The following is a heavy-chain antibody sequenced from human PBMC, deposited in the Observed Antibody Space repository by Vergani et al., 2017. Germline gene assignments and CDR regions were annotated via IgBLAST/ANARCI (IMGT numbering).Heavy chain of an antibody. CDR2: IYTSGST. V-gene: IGHV4-61*02. D-gene: IGHD2-2*01. CDR1: GGSISSGSYY. Sequence: QVQLQESGPGLVKPSQPLSLTCTVSGGSISSGSYYWSWIRQPAGKGLEWIGRIYTSGSTNYNPSLKSRVTISVDTSKNQFSLKLSSVTAADTAVYYCARGEYCSSTSCYFLAYYYYYMDVWGKGTTVTVSS. J-gene: IGHJ6*03. CDR3: ARGEYCSSTSCYFLAYYYYYMDV.